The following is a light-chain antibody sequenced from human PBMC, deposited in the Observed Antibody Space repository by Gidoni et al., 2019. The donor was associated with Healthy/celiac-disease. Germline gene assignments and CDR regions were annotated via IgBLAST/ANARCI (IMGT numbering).Light chain of an antibody. CDR2: AAS. CDR3: QQSYSNPSLT. CDR1: QSISSY. J-gene: IGKJ4*01. Sequence: DIQLTQSPASLSASVGDRVTITCRASQSISSYLTWYQQKPGKAPKLLIYAASSLQSGVPSRFSGSGSGTDFTLTISSLQPEDFATYYCQQSYSNPSLTFGGGTKVEIK. V-gene: IGKV1-39*01.